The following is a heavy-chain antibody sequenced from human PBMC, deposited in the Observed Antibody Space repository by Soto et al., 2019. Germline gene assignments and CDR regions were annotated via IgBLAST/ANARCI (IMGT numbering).Heavy chain of an antibody. J-gene: IGHJ4*02. V-gene: IGHV3-30*18. D-gene: IGHD6-19*01. Sequence: GGSLRLSCAASGFTLRSYGMHWVRQAPGKGLEWVAVISNDGINKYYGDSVKGRFTISRDNSKNTLYLQMNSLRAEDTAVYYCGKERRGRGWFVCNYWGQGIVVTVSS. CDR2: ISNDGINK. CDR1: GFTLRSYG. CDR3: GKERRGRGWFVCNY.